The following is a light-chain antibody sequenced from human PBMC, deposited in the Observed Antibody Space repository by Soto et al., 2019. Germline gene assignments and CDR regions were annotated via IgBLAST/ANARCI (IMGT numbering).Light chain of an antibody. CDR2: DVN. CDR3: SSYTSSNTLYV. J-gene: IGLJ1*01. CDR1: SSDVGGYNY. Sequence: QSVLTQPASVSGSPGQSITISCTGTSSDVGGYNYVSWYQQHPGKAPKLMIYDVNNRTSGVSDRFSGSKSGNTASLTISGLQAEDEADYFCSSYTSSNTLYVLGAGTKLTVL. V-gene: IGLV2-14*01.